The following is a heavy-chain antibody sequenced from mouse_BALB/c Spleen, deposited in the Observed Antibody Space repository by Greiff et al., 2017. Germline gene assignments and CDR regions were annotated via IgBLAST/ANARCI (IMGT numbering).Heavy chain of an antibody. CDR2: IWSDGST. J-gene: IGHJ2*01. Sequence: VMLVESGPDLVAPSQSLSITCTVSGFSLTSYGVHWVRQPPGKGLEWLVVIWSDGSTTYNSALKSRLSISKDNSKSQVFLKMNSLQTDETAMYYCARHGGDDYDGLYFDYWGQGTTLTVSS. CDR1: GFSLTSYG. D-gene: IGHD2-4*01. CDR3: ARHGGDDYDGLYFDY. V-gene: IGHV2-6-2*01.